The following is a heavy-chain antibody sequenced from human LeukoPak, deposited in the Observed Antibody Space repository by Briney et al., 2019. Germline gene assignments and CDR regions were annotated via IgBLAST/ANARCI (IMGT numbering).Heavy chain of an antibody. CDR3: ARLLYDCSSADGYAYFDY. CDR1: GGSISTYY. CDR2: IYYSGST. V-gene: IGHV4-59*08. J-gene: IGHJ4*02. Sequence: PSETLSLTCTVSGGSISTYYWSWIRQPPGKGLEWIGYIYYSGSTNYNPSLKSRVTISVDTSKNQFSLKLSSVTAADTAVYYCARLLYDCSSADGYAYFDYWGQGTLVTVSS. D-gene: IGHD2-2*01.